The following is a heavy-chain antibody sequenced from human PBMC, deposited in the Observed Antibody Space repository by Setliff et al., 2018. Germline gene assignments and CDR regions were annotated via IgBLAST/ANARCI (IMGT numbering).Heavy chain of an antibody. D-gene: IGHD3-16*01. CDR2: ITSSGDTM. Sequence: PGGSLRLSCAASGFTFSDYYMSWIRQAPGKGLEWVSYITSSGDTMNYADSVKGRFTISRDNAKNSLHLQMNSLRAEDTAVYYCARGGSPYYFDYWGQGTLVTVSS. V-gene: IGHV3-11*04. CDR3: ARGGSPYYFDY. CDR1: GFTFSDYY. J-gene: IGHJ4*02.